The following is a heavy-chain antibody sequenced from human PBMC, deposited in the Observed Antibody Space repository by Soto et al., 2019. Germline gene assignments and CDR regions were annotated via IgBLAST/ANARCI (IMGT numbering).Heavy chain of an antibody. CDR3: ARAMTDIVATIPHYYGMDV. D-gene: IGHD5-12*01. J-gene: IGHJ6*02. CDR1: GGSISSGDYY. CDR2: IYYSGST. Sequence: SETLSLTCTVSGGSISSGDYYWSWIRQPPGKGLEWIGYIYYSGSTYYNPSLKSRVTISVDTSKNQFSLKLSSVTAADTAVYYCARAMTDIVATIPHYYGMDVWRQGTTVTVSS. V-gene: IGHV4-30-4*01.